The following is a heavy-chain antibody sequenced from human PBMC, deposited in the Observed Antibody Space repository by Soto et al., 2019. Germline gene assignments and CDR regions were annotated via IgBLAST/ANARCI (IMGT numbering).Heavy chain of an antibody. J-gene: IGHJ4*02. CDR2: VNPRGGHT. CDR1: GDTFTDYY. D-gene: IGHD2-21*02. CDR3: ASGGHVVVVTAALDY. V-gene: IGHV1-46*01. Sequence: QVQLMQSGAEVKKPGASVKVSCKASGDTFTDYYIHWVRQAPGQGLEWMGTVNPRGGHTTYAQHSLGRVTITRQTSTSTLHIELTSLTSDDTAVYSCASGGHVVVVTAALDYWGQGTLVTVSS.